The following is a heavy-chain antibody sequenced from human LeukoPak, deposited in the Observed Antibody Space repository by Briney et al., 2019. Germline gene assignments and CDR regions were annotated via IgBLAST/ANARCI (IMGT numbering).Heavy chain of an antibody. CDR1: GFTFSSYW. D-gene: IGHD4-23*01. V-gene: IGHV3-74*01. Sequence: PGGSLRLSCAASGFTFSSYWMHWVRQAPGKGLVWVSRINSDGSGTIYADSVRGRFTISRDNAKNTLYLQVNSQRAEDTAVYYCARTEGTVAYDSWGQGTLVTVSS. J-gene: IGHJ5*01. CDR3: ARTEGTVAYDS. CDR2: INSDGSGT.